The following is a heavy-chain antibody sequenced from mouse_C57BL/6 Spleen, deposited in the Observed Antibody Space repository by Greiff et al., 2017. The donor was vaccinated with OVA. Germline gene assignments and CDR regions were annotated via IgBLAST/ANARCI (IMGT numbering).Heavy chain of an antibody. CDR3: ARRLANWDWYFDV. CDR2: IYPGSGST. J-gene: IGHJ1*03. D-gene: IGHD4-1*01. V-gene: IGHV1-55*01. Sequence: VQLQQPGAELVKPGASVKMSCKASGYTFTSYWITWVKQRPGQGLAWIGDIYPGSGSTNYNEKFKSKATLTVDTSSSTAYMQLSSLTSEDSAVYYCARRLANWDWYFDVWGTGTTVTVSS. CDR1: GYTFTSYW.